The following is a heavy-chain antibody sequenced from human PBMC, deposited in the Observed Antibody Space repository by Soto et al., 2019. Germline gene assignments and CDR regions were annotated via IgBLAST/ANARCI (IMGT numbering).Heavy chain of an antibody. J-gene: IGHJ4*02. V-gene: IGHV3-23*01. CDR2: ISSSGSSI. CDR1: GFTFSSYS. D-gene: IGHD6-13*01. Sequence: GGSLRLSCAASGFTFSSYSMNWVRQAPGKGLEWVSVISSSGSSIYYADSVKGRFTISRDNSKNTLYLQMNSLRTEDTAVYYCARRGPGTYFDYWGQGTLVTVSS. CDR3: ARRGPGTYFDY.